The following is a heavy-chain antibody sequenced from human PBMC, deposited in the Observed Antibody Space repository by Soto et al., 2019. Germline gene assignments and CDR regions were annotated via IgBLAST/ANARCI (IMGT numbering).Heavy chain of an antibody. V-gene: IGHV1-69*01. CDR1: GGTFGSYA. CDR2: IIPIPGTA. CDR3: ARSQGSRTSLEIYYYYYYGMDV. J-gene: IGHJ6*02. D-gene: IGHD2-2*01. Sequence: QVQLVQSGAEVKKPGSSVKVSCKASGGTFGSYAISWVRQAPGQGLEWMGGIIPIPGTANYAQKFQGRVTIAADVSTSTAYMELSSLRSEDTAVYYCARSQGSRTSLEIYYYYYYGMDVWGQGTTVTVSS.